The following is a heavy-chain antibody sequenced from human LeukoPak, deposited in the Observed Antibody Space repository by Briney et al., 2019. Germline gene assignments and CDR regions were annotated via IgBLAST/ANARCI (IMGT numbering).Heavy chain of an antibody. CDR1: GYTLTELS. D-gene: IGHD1-1*01. CDR2: FDPEDGET. Sequence: ASVKVSCKVSGYTLTELSMHWVRQAPGKGLEWMGGFDPEDGETIYAQKFQGRVTMTEDTSTDTAYMELRSLRSDDTAVYYCARGGTMEPLVFDYWGQGTLVTVSS. V-gene: IGHV1-24*01. CDR3: ARGGTMEPLVFDY. J-gene: IGHJ4*02.